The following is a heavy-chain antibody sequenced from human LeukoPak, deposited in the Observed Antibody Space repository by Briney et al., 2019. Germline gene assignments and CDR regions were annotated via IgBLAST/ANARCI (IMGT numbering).Heavy chain of an antibody. CDR3: ARHSAHSSTNDAFDM. J-gene: IGHJ3*02. CDR1: GGSISSYY. D-gene: IGHD6-13*01. V-gene: IGHV4-59*01. Sequence: TPSETLSLTCTVSGGSISSYYWSWIRQPPGKGLEWIGYIYYSGSTNYNPSLKSRVTISVDTSKNQFSLKLTSVTAADTAVYYCARHSAHSSTNDAFDMWGQGTLVTVSS. CDR2: IYYSGST.